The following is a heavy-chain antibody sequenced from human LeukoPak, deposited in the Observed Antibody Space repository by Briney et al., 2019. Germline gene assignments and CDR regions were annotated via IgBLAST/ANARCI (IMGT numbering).Heavy chain of an antibody. V-gene: IGHV1-18*01. Sequence: ASVKVSCKASGYTFTSYGISWVRQAPGQGLEWMGWISAYNGNTDYSQKLQGRVTMTTDTSTSTAYMELRSLRSDDTAVYYCARGPLGSSWYTKFDYWGQGTLVTVSP. D-gene: IGHD6-13*01. CDR3: ARGPLGSSWYTKFDY. J-gene: IGHJ4*02. CDR1: GYTFTSYG. CDR2: ISAYNGNT.